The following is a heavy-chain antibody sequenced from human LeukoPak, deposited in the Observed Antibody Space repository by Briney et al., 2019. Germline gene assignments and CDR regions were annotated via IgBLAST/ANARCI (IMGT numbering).Heavy chain of an antibody. D-gene: IGHD3-9*01. J-gene: IGHJ4*02. CDR3: ARGFSGVLRYFDY. CDR1: GFTVSSNY. V-gene: IGHV3-53*01. Sequence: GGSLRLSCAASGFTVSSNYMSWVRQAPGKGLEWVSVIYSGGSTYYEDYVKERFTISRDNSKNTLYLQMNSLRAEDTAVYYCARGFSGVLRYFDYWGQGTLVTVSS. CDR2: IYSGGST.